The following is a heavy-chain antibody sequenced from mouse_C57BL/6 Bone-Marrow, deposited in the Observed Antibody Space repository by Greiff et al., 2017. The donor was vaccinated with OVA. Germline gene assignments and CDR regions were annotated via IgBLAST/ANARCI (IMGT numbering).Heavy chain of an antibody. CDR3: ARSEGNYRYFDY. CDR1: GYTFTSYW. Sequence: VQLQESGTELVKPGASVKLSCKASGYTFTSYWMHWVKQRPGQGLEWIGNINPSNGGTNYNEKFKSNATLTVDKSSSTAYMQLSSLTSEDSAVYYCARSEGNYRYFDYWGQGTTLTVSS. J-gene: IGHJ2*01. CDR2: INPSNGGT. D-gene: IGHD2-1*01. V-gene: IGHV1-53*01.